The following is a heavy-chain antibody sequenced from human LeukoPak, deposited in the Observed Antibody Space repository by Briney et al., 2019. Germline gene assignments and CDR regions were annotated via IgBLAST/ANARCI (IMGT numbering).Heavy chain of an antibody. V-gene: IGHV3-74*01. J-gene: IGHJ4*02. CDR2: INSDGNST. D-gene: IGHD2-15*01. CDR3: AKDVGIVVVVAATGGYFDY. CDR1: GFTFSSYW. Sequence: GGSLRLSCAASGFTFSSYWMHWVRQAPGKGLVWVSRINSDGNSTYYADSVKGRFTISRDNSKNTLYLQMNSLRAEDTAVYYCAKDVGIVVVVAATGGYFDYWGQGTLVTVSS.